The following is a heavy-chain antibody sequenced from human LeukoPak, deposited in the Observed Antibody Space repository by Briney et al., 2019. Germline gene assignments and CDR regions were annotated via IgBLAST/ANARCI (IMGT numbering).Heavy chain of an antibody. D-gene: IGHD3-22*01. CDR3: ARVIRDYYDSSGFNFDY. CDR1: GLTFSSYV. V-gene: IGHV3-30*03. J-gene: IGHJ4*02. CDR2: ILHDGSNK. Sequence: PGGSLRLSCAASGLTFSSYVMSWVRQAPGKGLEWVAVILHDGSNKQYADSVKGRFTISRDNSKNTLYLQINSLRAEDTAVYYCARVIRDYYDSSGFNFDYWGQGTLVTVSS.